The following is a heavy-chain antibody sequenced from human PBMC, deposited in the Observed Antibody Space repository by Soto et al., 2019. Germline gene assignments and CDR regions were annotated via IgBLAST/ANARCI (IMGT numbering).Heavy chain of an antibody. CDR2: ISPDDSDT. CDR3: ARQAGPTPYFDY. Sequence: VPLVQSGAEVKKPGESLKISCKGSGYRFTSSWIGWVRQLPGKGLEWMGLISPDDSDTKYSPSIPGKVTISVDKSISTAYLQWSSLKASDTAGYYGARQAGPTPYFDYWGQGTLVTVSS. D-gene: IGHD1-26*01. J-gene: IGHJ4*02. CDR1: GYRFTSSW. V-gene: IGHV5-51*01.